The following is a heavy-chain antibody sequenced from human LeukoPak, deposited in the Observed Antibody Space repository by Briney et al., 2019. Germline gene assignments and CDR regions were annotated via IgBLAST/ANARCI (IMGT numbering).Heavy chain of an antibody. V-gene: IGHV1-8*01. CDR1: GYTFTSYD. J-gene: IGHJ6*03. Sequence: ASVKVSCKASGYTFTSYDINWVRQATGQGLEWMGWMNPNSGNTDYAQKFQGRVTMTRNTSISTAYMELSSLRSEDTAVYYCARGLIIYYYYYNMDVWGKGTTVTVSS. CDR3: ARGLIIYYYYYNMDV. CDR2: MNPNSGNT. D-gene: IGHD3-22*01.